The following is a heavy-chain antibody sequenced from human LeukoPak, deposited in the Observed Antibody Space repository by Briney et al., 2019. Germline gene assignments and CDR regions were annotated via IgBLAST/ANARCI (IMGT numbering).Heavy chain of an antibody. V-gene: IGHV4-34*01. CDR3: ARELVDYDFWSGYYPKYYFDY. CDR1: GGSFSGYY. D-gene: IGHD3-3*01. J-gene: IGHJ4*02. CDR2: INHSGST. Sequence: SETLSLTCAVYGGSFSGYYWSWIRQPPGKGLEWIGEINHSGSTNYNPSLKSRVTISVDTTKNQFSLKLSSVTAADTAVYYCARELVDYDFWSGYYPKYYFDYWGQGTLVTVSS.